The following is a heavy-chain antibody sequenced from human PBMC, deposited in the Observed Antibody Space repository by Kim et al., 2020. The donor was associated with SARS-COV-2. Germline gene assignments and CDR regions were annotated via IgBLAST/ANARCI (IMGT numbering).Heavy chain of an antibody. CDR3: ARDLKGCGSTSCYIIYAFDI. J-gene: IGHJ3*02. CDR2: IWYDGSNK. Sequence: GGSLRLSCAASGFTFSSYGMHWVRQAPGKGLEWVAVIWYDGSNKYYADSVKGRFTISRDNSKNTLYLQMNSLRAEDTAVYYCARDLKGCGSTSCYIIYAFDIWGQGTMVTVSS. V-gene: IGHV3-33*01. D-gene: IGHD2-2*02. CDR1: GFTFSSYG.